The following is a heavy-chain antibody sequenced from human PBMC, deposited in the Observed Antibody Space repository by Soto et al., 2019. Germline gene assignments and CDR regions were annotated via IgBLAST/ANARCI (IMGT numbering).Heavy chain of an antibody. V-gene: IGHV1-18*01. CDR3: ARAHKSSTWYGIDY. D-gene: IGHD6-13*01. CDR1: GYTLSTYD. J-gene: IGHJ4*02. CDR2: ISADSGNT. Sequence: QVQLVQSGAEVKKPGASVQVSCKASGYTLSTYDINWVRQAPGQGLEWMGWISADSGNTIYAQKVQGRVSMTTDTSTNTAYMELRSLRSDDTAVYYCARAHKSSTWYGIDYWGQGTLVTVSS.